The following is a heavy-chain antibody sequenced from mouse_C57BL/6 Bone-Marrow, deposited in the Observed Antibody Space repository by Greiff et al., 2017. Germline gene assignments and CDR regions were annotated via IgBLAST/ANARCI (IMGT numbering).Heavy chain of an antibody. CDR2: INPNNGGT. CDR1: GYTFTDYY. J-gene: IGHJ1*03. Sequence: VQLQQSGPELVKPGASVKISCKASGYTFTDYYMNWVKQSHGKSLEWIGDINPNNGGTSYNQQFKSKATLTVDKSSSTAYMYLRSLTSEDSAVYYCARWGEYFDVWGTGTTVTVSS. V-gene: IGHV1-26*01. CDR3: ARWGEYFDV.